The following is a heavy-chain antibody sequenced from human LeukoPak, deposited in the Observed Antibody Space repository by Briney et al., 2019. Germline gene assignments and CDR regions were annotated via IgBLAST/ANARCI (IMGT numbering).Heavy chain of an antibody. V-gene: IGHV3-48*04. CDR3: ASNTNYDILTGYYDY. Sequence: GSLRLSCAASGFTFSSYSMNWVRQAPGKGLEWVSYISSSGSTIYYADSVKGRFTISRDNAKNSLYLQMNSLRAEDTAVYYCASNTNYDILTGYYDYWGQGTLVTVSS. CDR2: ISSSGSTI. D-gene: IGHD3-9*01. J-gene: IGHJ4*02. CDR1: GFTFSSYS.